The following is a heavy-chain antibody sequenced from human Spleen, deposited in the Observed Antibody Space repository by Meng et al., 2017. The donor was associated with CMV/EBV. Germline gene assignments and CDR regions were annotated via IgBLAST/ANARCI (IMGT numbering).Heavy chain of an antibody. J-gene: IGHJ4*02. CDR3: ARILYNYGYDY. V-gene: IGHV4-38-2*02. CDR2: VYYSGST. D-gene: IGHD5-18*01. Sequence: SETLSLTCTVSDHSISSGFYWGWIRQPPGKGLEWIGSVYYSGSTYYNPSLKSRVSISADMSKNQFSLKLSSVTAADTAVYYCARILYNYGYDYWGQGTLVTVSS. CDR1: DHSISSGFY.